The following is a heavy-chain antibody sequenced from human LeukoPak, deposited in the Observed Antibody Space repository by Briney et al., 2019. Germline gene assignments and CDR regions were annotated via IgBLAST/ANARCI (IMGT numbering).Heavy chain of an antibody. V-gene: IGHV3-23*01. D-gene: IGHD3-10*01. CDR2: ISGSGGST. J-gene: IGHJ4*02. Sequence: GGSLRLSCAASGFTLSSYAMSWVRPAPGKGLGWVSAISGSGGSTYYADSVKGRFTISRDNSKNTLYLQMNSLRAEDTAVYYCAKDMVRGPTVDYWGQGTLVTVSS. CDR1: GFTLSSYA. CDR3: AKDMVRGPTVDY.